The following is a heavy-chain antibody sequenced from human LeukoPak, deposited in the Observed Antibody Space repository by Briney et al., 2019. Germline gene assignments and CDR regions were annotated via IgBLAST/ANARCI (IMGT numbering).Heavy chain of an antibody. V-gene: IGHV3-74*01. CDR1: GFTFSSYW. J-gene: IGHJ4*02. Sequence: GGSLRLSCAASGFTFSSYWMHWVRHAPEKGLMWVSRINSDGSSTNYADSVKGRFTISRDNAKNTLYLQMNTLRAEDTAVYYCTLGRGVFWGQGTLVTVSS. D-gene: IGHD1-26*01. CDR2: INSDGSST. CDR3: TLGRGVF.